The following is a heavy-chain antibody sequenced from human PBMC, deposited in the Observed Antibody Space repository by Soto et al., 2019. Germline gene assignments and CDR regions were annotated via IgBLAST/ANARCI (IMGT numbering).Heavy chain of an antibody. J-gene: IGHJ4*02. V-gene: IGHV3-30*18. Sequence: SLRLSCAASGFTFSSYGMHWVRQAPGKGLEWVAVILYDGSEKWFADSVKGRFTISRDNSKNTLYLQMNSLRAEDTAMYYCAKDPEYRTASLRNYFQYCGQGPTVTV. CDR3: AKDPEYRTASLRNYFQY. CDR2: ILYDGSEK. CDR1: GFTFSSYG. D-gene: IGHD6-6*01.